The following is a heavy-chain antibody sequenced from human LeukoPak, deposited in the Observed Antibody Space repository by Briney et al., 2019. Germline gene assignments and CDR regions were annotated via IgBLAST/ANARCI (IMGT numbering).Heavy chain of an antibody. CDR3: ASYYDILTGFDY. V-gene: IGHV4-39*07. CDR1: GGSISRTTYY. CDR2: VYYSGIT. Sequence: SETLSLTCAVSGGSISRTTYYWGWIRQPPGKGLEWIGSVYYSGITYYNPSLKSRVSISVDTSKNQFSLKLNSVTAADTAVYYCASYYDILTGFDYWGQGTLVTVSS. J-gene: IGHJ4*02. D-gene: IGHD3-9*01.